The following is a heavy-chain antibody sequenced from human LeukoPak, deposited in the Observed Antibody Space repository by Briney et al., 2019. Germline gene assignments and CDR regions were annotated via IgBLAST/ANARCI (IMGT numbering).Heavy chain of an antibody. CDR1: GGSFSGYY. CDR2: ISHSGST. CDR3: AAQYSGYVRLDY. Sequence: KPSETLSLTCAVYGGSFSGYYWSWIRQPPGKGLEWIGEISHSGSTNYNPSLKSRVTISVDTSKNQFSLKLSSVTAADTDVYYCAAQYSGYVRLDYWGQGTLVTVSS. V-gene: IGHV4-34*01. D-gene: IGHD5-12*01. J-gene: IGHJ4*02.